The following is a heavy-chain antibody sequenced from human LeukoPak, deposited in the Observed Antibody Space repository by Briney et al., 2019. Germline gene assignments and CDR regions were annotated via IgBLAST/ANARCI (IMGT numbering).Heavy chain of an antibody. CDR3: ARSDPGRLLIYPFDY. D-gene: IGHD3-10*01. J-gene: IGHJ4*02. CDR1: GFTVSRNY. V-gene: IGHV3-53*05. Sequence: PGGSLRLSCAASGFTVSRNYMSWVRQAPGKGLECVSVIYTGGSTYYADSVKGRFTISRDNSKNTLYLQMNSLRAEDTAVYYCARSDPGRLLIYPFDYWGQGTLVTVSS. CDR2: IYTGGST.